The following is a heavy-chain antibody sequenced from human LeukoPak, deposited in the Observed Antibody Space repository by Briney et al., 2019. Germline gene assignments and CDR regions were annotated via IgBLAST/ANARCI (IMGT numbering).Heavy chain of an antibody. CDR2: IYYSGST. J-gene: IGHJ5*02. V-gene: IGHV4-39*07. CDR1: GGSISSSSYY. D-gene: IGHD2-15*01. Sequence: SETLSLTCTVSGGSISSSSYYWGWIRQPPGKGLEWIGSIYYSGSTYYNPSLKSRVTISVDTSKNQFSLKLSSVTAADTAVYYCARWGMAAPPGNWFDPWGQGTLVTVSS. CDR3: ARWGMAAPPGNWFDP.